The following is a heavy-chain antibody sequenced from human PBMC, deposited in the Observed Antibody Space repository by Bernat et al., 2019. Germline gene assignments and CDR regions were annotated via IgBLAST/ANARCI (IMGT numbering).Heavy chain of an antibody. D-gene: IGHD5-18*01. J-gene: IGHJ4*02. CDR3: ARVPAMVTGPFDY. CDR2: IIPILGIA. Sequence: QVQLAQSGAEVKKPGSSVKVSCKASGGTFSSYTISWVRQAPGQGLEWMGRIIPILGIANYAQKFQGRVTITADKSTSTAYMELSSLRSEDTAVYYCARVPAMVTGPFDYWGQGTLVTVSS. CDR1: GGTFSSYT. V-gene: IGHV1-69*02.